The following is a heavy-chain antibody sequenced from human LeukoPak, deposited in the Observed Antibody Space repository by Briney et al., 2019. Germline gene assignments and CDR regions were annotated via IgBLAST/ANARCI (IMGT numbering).Heavy chain of an antibody. Sequence: ASVKVSCKPSGYTFTGYLIYWVRQAPGQGLEWMGSINPNSGGTNYAQKFQGRVTMTTDTSTSTAYMELRSLRSDDTAVYYCARDKGGPEDYWGQGTLVTVSS. J-gene: IGHJ4*02. CDR3: ARDKGGPEDY. CDR1: GYTFTGYL. D-gene: IGHD3-16*01. CDR2: INPNSGGT. V-gene: IGHV1-2*02.